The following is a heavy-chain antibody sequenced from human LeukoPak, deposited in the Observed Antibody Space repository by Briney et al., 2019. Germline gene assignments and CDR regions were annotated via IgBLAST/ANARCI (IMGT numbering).Heavy chain of an antibody. CDR3: ARYGSYCTGGNCKDY. CDR2: IKQDGSDK. J-gene: IGHJ4*02. V-gene: IGHV3-7*01. Sequence: PVGSLRLSCVVSGFTLTKYWMSWVRQPPGKGLEWVANIKQDGSDKYYVESVKGRFTIPRDNAKNSLYLQMNSLRAEDTAVYYCARYGSYCTGGNCKDYWGQGTLVTVSS. D-gene: IGHD2-15*01. CDR1: GFTLTKYW.